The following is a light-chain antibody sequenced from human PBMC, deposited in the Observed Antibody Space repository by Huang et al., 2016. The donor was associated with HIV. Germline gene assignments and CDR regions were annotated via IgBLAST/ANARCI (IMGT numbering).Light chain of an antibody. CDR2: GAS. J-gene: IGKJ2*01. Sequence: DIVMTQSPAPLSVSPGERATLSCRASQSGSGGLAWYQQKPGQTPRLLIYGASTRAAGIPARFSGTRSGTEFTLTISSLQSEDFAVYYCQQYNKWPLTFGQGSKLEIK. CDR3: QQYNKWPLT. V-gene: IGKV3-15*01. CDR1: QSGSGG.